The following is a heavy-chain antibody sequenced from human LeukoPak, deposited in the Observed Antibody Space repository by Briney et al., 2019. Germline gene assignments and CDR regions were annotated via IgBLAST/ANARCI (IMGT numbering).Heavy chain of an antibody. CDR2: IRNKANSYTT. Sequence: LPGGSLRLSCAASGFTFSDHYMDWVRQAPGKGLKWVGRIRNKANSYTTEYAASVKGRFTISRDDSKNSLYLQMNSLKTEDTAVYYCARGGSSSSWYPFDYWGQGTLVTVSS. CDR3: ARGGSSSSWYPFDY. V-gene: IGHV3-72*01. D-gene: IGHD6-13*01. J-gene: IGHJ4*02. CDR1: GFTFSDHY.